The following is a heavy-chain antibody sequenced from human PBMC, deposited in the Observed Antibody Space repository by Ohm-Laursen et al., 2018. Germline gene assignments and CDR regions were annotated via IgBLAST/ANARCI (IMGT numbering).Heavy chain of an antibody. CDR2: INFSGRYI. V-gene: IGHV3-21*01. Sequence: SLRLSCSASGFTVSTNYMNWLRQAPGKGPEWVSSINFSGRYIYYADSVKGRFTISRDNAKKSLFLQMNSLRVEDTAVYYCARPYCGGNCSDPIDSWGQGTLVTVSS. D-gene: IGHD2-21*02. CDR1: GFTVSTNY. CDR3: ARPYCGGNCSDPIDS. J-gene: IGHJ4*02.